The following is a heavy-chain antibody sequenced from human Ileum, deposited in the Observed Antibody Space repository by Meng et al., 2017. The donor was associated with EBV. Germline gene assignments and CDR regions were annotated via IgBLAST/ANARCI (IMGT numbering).Heavy chain of an antibody. V-gene: IGHV4-30-2*01. CDR1: GGSISSGGHS. Sequence: QLRLQGSGSGLVKPSQTLSLTCAVSGGSISSGGHSWSWIRQPPGKGLEWIGDIQHSGSTYYNPSLKSRVTISVDRSRNQFSLKLSSVTAADTAVYYCARAHPVVYFFDYWGQGTLVTVSS. CDR2: IQHSGST. D-gene: IGHD4-23*01. J-gene: IGHJ4*02. CDR3: ARAHPVVYFFDY.